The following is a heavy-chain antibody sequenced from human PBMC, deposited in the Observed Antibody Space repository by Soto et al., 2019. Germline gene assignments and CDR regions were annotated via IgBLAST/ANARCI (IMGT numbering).Heavy chain of an antibody. V-gene: IGHV4-59*01. Sequence: QVQLQESGPGLVKPSETLSLTCTVSGGSISSYYWSWIRQPPGKGLEWIGYIYYSGSTNYNPSLKNRVTISVDTSKNQFSLKLSSVTAADTAVYYCARLEYSSGWYRFGYWGQGTLVTVSS. D-gene: IGHD6-19*01. J-gene: IGHJ4*02. CDR1: GGSISSYY. CDR3: ARLEYSSGWYRFGY. CDR2: IYYSGST.